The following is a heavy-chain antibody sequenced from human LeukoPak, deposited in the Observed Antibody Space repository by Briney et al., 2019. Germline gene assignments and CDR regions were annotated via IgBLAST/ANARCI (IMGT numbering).Heavy chain of an antibody. J-gene: IGHJ4*02. V-gene: IGHV3-7*01. CDR1: GFTFSTYA. Sequence: GGSLRLSCAASGFTFSTYAMSWVRQAPGKGLEWVANIKQDGSEKYYVDSVKGRFTISRDNAKNSLYLQMNSLRAEDTAVYYCARNERSSGWYGTQYYFDYWGQGTLVTVSS. CDR3: ARNERSSGWYGTQYYFDY. CDR2: IKQDGSEK. D-gene: IGHD6-19*01.